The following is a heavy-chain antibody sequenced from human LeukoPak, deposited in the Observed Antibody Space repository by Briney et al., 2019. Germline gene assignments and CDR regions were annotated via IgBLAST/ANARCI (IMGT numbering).Heavy chain of an antibody. V-gene: IGHV3-21*06. CDR1: GFSFSSGT. J-gene: IGHJ4*02. CDR3: ASRVRLAGTESGFDY. D-gene: IGHD6-19*01. CDR2: LSGSGRLI. Sequence: GGSLRLSCAASGFSFSSGTMNWVRQAPGKALEWVSSLSGSGRLIWYAGSVKGRFTISRDNAANSLFLQMNSLRVEDTAVYYCASRVRLAGTESGFDYWGQGTLVTVSS.